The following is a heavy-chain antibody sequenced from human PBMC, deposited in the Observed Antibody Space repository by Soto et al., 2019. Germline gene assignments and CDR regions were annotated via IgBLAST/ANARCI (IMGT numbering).Heavy chain of an antibody. Sequence: QGQLVESGGGVVQPGRSLRLSCVASGFTFSIHGMHWVRQAPGKGLEWVAFIWYDGSKKYYVDSVKGRFTISRDNFKNILYLQMSSLRVEDTAVYYCARGDFCGGGSCPLLTSNWGQGTLVTVSS. D-gene: IGHD2-15*01. J-gene: IGHJ4*02. CDR2: IWYDGSKK. V-gene: IGHV3-33*01. CDR1: GFTFSIHG. CDR3: ARGDFCGGGSCPLLTSN.